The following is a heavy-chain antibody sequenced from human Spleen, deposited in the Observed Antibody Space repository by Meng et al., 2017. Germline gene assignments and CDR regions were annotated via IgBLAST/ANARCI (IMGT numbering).Heavy chain of an antibody. CDR3: ARSGLAYFDY. V-gene: IGHV3-30*04. Sequence: GESLKISCAASAFTFSSYAMHWVRQAPGKGLEWGAVISYDGSNKYYADSVKGRFTISRDNSKNTLYLQMNRLRAEDTAVYYCARSGLAYFDYWGQGTLVTVSS. J-gene: IGHJ4*02. D-gene: IGHD6-25*01. CDR1: AFTFSSYA. CDR2: ISYDGSNK.